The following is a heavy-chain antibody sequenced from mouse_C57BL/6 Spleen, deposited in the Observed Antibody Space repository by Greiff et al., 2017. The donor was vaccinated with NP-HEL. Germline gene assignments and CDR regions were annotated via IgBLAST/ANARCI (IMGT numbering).Heavy chain of an antibody. CDR2: IWGDGST. J-gene: IGHJ3*01. Sequence: VKLLESGPGLVAPSQSLSITCTVSGFSLTSYGVSWVRQPPGKGLEWLGVIWGDGSTNYHSALISRLSISNENSKSQVCVKLNSLQTDDTATYYCATSDSFAYWGQGTLVTVSA. CDR1: GFSLTSYG. V-gene: IGHV2-3*01. CDR3: ATSDSFAY.